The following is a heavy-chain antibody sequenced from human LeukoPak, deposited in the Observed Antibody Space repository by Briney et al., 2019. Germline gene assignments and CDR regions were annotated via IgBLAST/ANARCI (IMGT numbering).Heavy chain of an antibody. J-gene: IGHJ4*02. D-gene: IGHD6-13*01. CDR1: GFSFDDYA. Sequence: GGSLRLSCAASGFSFDDYAMHWVRQAPGKGLEWVSGISWKGANIDYADSEKGRFTISRDNAKNSLYLQMKSLRAEDTAFYYCAKDVDSSSWYYFDYWGQGTLVTVSS. V-gene: IGHV3-9*01. CDR3: AKDVDSSSWYYFDY. CDR2: ISWKGANI.